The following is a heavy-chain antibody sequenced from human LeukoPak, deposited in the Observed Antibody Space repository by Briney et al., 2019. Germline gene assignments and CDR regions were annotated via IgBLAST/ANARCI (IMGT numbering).Heavy chain of an antibody. J-gene: IGHJ4*02. CDR1: GYTFTSYG. CDR3: ARVDYSYGYSSDY. CDR2: ISAYNGNT. Sequence: ASVKVSCKASGYTFTSYGISWVRQAPGQGLEWMGWISAYNGNTNYAQKLQGRVTMTTDTSTSTAYIELRSLRSDDTAVYYCARVDYSYGYSSDYWGQGTLVTVSS. V-gene: IGHV1-18*01. D-gene: IGHD5-18*01.